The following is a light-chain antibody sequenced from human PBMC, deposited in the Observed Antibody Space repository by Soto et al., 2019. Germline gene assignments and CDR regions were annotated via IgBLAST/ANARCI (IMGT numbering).Light chain of an antibody. CDR3: QQYDSYSKT. V-gene: IGKV1-5*01. CDR2: DAS. CDR1: ESMSYW. Sequence: DIQLTQSPSTLTASVGDGVTIGCRASESMSYWLAWYQQKPGKAPKLLIYDASSLRSGVPSRFSGSGSGTEFTLTISTLQPDDFATYFCQQYDSYSKTFGQGTQLEIK. J-gene: IGKJ2*01.